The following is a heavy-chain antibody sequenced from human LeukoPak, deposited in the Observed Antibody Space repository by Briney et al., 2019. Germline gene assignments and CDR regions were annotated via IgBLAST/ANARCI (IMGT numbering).Heavy chain of an antibody. CDR1: GYTFTSYD. CDR3: ARGGWELTGGAYFDY. Sequence: ASVTVSCTASGYTFTSYDINWVRQATGQGLEWMGWMNPNSGNTGYAQKFQGRVTMTRNTSISTAYMELSSLRSEDTAVYYCARGGWELTGGAYFDYWGQGTLVTVSS. J-gene: IGHJ4*02. D-gene: IGHD1-26*01. V-gene: IGHV1-8*01. CDR2: MNPNSGNT.